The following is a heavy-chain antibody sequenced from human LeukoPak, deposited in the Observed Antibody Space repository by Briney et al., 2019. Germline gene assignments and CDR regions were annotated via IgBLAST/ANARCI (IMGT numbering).Heavy chain of an antibody. J-gene: IGHJ4*02. V-gene: IGHV3-21*01. Sequence: GGSLRLSCAASGFTFSSYSMNWVRQAPGKGLEWVSSISSSSSYIYYADSVKGRFTISRDNAKNSLYLQMDSLRAEDTAVYYCARESVAGYIDYWGQGTLVTVSS. CDR3: ARESVAGYIDY. CDR2: ISSSSSYI. CDR1: GFTFSSYS. D-gene: IGHD6-19*01.